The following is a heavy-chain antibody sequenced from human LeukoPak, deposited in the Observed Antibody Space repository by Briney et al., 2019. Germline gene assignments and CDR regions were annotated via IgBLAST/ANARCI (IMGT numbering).Heavy chain of an antibody. J-gene: IGHJ3*02. CDR1: GGSISSGGYY. CDR2: IYYSGST. Sequence: SETLSLTCTVPGGSISSGGYYWSWSRQHPGKGLEWIGYIYYSGSTYYNPSLKSRVTISVDTSKNQFSLKLSSVTAADTAVYYSARDLYCGGDCYLGAFDIRGQGTMVTVSS. CDR3: ARDLYCGGDCYLGAFDI. V-gene: IGHV4-31*03. D-gene: IGHD2-21*02.